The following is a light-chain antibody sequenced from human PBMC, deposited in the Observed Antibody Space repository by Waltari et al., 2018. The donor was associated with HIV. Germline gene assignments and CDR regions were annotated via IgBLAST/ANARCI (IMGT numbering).Light chain of an antibody. CDR2: GDT. V-gene: IGLV1-40*01. CDR1: SANIGAGYD. J-gene: IGLJ2*01. CDR3: QSFDNSQNIYLI. Sequence: QSVLTQPSSVSGAPGESVTISCTGNSANIGAGYDVNWYQHRPGKAPRLLIYGDTDRPSGVPDRFSGSKSATSASLAITGLRAEDEAYYFCQSFDNSQNIYLIFGGGTKLTVL.